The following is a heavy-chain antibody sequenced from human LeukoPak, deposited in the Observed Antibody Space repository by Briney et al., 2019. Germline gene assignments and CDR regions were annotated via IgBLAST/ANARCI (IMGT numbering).Heavy chain of an antibody. CDR1: GFTFSSYG. V-gene: IGHV3-30*02. CDR3: AKVEPAAISPPVIDY. J-gene: IGHJ4*02. Sequence: PGGSLRLPCAASGFTFSSYGMHWVRQAPGKGLEWVAFIRYDGSNKYYADSVKGRFTISRDNSKNTLYLQMNSLRAEDTAVYYCAKVEPAAISPPVIDYWGQGTLVTVSS. D-gene: IGHD2-2*01. CDR2: IRYDGSNK.